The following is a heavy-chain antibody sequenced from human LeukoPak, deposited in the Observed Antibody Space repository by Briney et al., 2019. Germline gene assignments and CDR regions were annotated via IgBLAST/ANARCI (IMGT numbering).Heavy chain of an antibody. CDR2: ISFDGSNK. Sequence: PGGSLRLSCAASGFTFSNYGMHWVRQAPGKGLEWVAIISFDGSNKYYADSVKGRFTISRDNSKNTLYLQVNSLRAEDTAVYYCARVDPKAPGDYSWGRGTLVTVSS. D-gene: IGHD2-2*03. J-gene: IGHJ4*02. CDR1: GFTFSNYG. V-gene: IGHV3-30*03. CDR3: ARVDPKAPGDYS.